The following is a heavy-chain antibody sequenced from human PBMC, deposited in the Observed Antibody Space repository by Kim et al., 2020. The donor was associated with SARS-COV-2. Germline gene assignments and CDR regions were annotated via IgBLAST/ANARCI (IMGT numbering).Heavy chain of an antibody. D-gene: IGHD3-10*01. CDR2: LDPTGGGT. Sequence: ASVKVSCKASGYTFTNFCLHWIRQAPGQGLEWMGILDPTGGGTSYAQKFRGRLIMTRDTSTNVLYMELRTLTFDDTAVYYCARKELPDLWGQGTLVTVSS. CDR3: ARKELPDL. J-gene: IGHJ5*02. V-gene: IGHV1-46*01. CDR1: GYTFTNFC.